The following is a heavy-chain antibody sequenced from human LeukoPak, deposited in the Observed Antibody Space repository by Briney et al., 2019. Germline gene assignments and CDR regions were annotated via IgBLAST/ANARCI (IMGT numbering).Heavy chain of an antibody. Sequence: SETLSLTCTVSGGSISSSSYYWGWIRQPPGKGLEWIGSIYYSGSTYYNPSLKSRVTISVDTSKNQFSLKLSSVTAADTAVCYCARETYYYGSGSLMRLNWFDPWGQGTLVTVSS. CDR1: GGSISSSSYY. CDR3: ARETYYYGSGSLMRLNWFDP. D-gene: IGHD3-10*01. CDR2: IYYSGST. J-gene: IGHJ5*02. V-gene: IGHV4-39*07.